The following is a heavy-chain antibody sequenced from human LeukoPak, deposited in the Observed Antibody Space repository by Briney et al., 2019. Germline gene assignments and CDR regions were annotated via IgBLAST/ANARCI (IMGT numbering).Heavy chain of an antibody. CDR1: GFTFDDYA. CDR3: ARDPYSGGYSAGLYFYYMDV. CDR2: ISWNSGSI. D-gene: IGHD1-26*01. V-gene: IGHV3-9*01. J-gene: IGHJ6*03. Sequence: GGSLRLSCADSGFTFDDYAMHGVRQAPGKGLEWVSGISWNSGSIGYADSVKGRFTISRDNAENSLYLQMNSLRVEDTAVYYCARDPYSGGYSAGLYFYYMDVWGKGTTVTVSS.